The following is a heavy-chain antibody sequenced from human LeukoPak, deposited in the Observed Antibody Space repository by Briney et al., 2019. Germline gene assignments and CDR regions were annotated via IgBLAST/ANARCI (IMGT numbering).Heavy chain of an antibody. Sequence: SVKVSYKASGYTFTSYGISWVRQAPGQGLEWMGWISAYNGNTNYAQKLQGRVTMTTDTSTSTAYMELRSLRSDDTAVYYCARDYGIAVAGFFSVGGFRMDVWGQGTTVTVSS. D-gene: IGHD6-19*01. CDR3: ARDYGIAVAGFFSVGGFRMDV. CDR1: GYTFTSYG. V-gene: IGHV1-18*01. CDR2: ISAYNGNT. J-gene: IGHJ6*02.